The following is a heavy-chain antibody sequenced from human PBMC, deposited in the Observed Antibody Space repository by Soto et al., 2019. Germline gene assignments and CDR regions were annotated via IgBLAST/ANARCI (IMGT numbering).Heavy chain of an antibody. D-gene: IGHD5-18*01. CDR3: IRGYYWFDP. Sequence: PGGALKLSCAASGFTFDDYSMHWVRQAPGKGLVWVSRINSDGSRINYADSVKGRFTISRDNAKNTLFLQMNSLRAEDTAVYYCIRGYYWFDPWGQGTLVTVSS. CDR1: GFTFDDYS. CDR2: INSDGSRI. J-gene: IGHJ5*02. V-gene: IGHV3-74*01.